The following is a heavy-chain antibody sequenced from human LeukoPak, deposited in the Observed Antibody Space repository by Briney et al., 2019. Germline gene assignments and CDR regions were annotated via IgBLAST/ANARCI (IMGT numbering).Heavy chain of an antibody. CDR3: VRACFGELLFDH. V-gene: IGHV3-21*04. CDR1: GFTFDDHG. J-gene: IGHJ4*02. Sequence: PGGSLRLSCAASGFTFDDHGMSWVRQPPGKGLEWVSCISSSSSHIYYADSVKGRFTISRDNAKNSLYLQMNSLRAEDTALYYCVRACFGELLFDHWGQGTLVTVPS. D-gene: IGHD3-10*01. CDR2: ISSSSSHI.